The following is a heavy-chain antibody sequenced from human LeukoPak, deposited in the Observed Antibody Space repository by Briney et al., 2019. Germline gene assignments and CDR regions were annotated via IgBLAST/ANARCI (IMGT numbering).Heavy chain of an antibody. V-gene: IGHV3-23*01. Sequence: GGSLRLSCAASGFTFSSYAMTWVRQAPGKGLEWVSAISGSGGSTYYADSVKGRFTISRDNSKNTLYLQMNSLRAEDTAVYYCYVPYYDTSAYKGYWGQGTLVTVSS. CDR1: GFTFSSYA. J-gene: IGHJ4*02. CDR2: ISGSGGST. D-gene: IGHD3-22*01. CDR3: YVPYYDTSAYKGY.